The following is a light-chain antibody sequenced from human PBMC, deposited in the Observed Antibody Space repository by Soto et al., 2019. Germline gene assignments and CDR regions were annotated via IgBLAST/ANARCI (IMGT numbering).Light chain of an antibody. CDR1: QSVSSTY. Sequence: EIVLTQSPGTLSLSPGERATLSCRASQSVSSTYLVWYQQKPGQAPRLLIYGATSRASGIPDRFSGSGSGEECPLTNACLRSEDFAVYYLHQYNGWPRAFGQGTKVDIK. CDR3: HQYNGWPRA. V-gene: IGKV3-20*01. CDR2: GAT. J-gene: IGKJ1*01.